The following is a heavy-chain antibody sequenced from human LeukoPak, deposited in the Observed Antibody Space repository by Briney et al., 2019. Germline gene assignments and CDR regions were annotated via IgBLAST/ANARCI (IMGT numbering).Heavy chain of an antibody. D-gene: IGHD6-19*01. Sequence: PGGSLRLSCTASGFTFSSYAMHWVRQAPGKGLEWVAVISYDGSNKYYADSVKGRFTISRDNAKNSLYLQMNSLRAEDTAVYYRARIYSSGSGVFDYWGQGTLVTVSS. CDR3: ARIYSSGSGVFDY. CDR2: ISYDGSNK. J-gene: IGHJ4*02. CDR1: GFTFSSYA. V-gene: IGHV3-30-3*01.